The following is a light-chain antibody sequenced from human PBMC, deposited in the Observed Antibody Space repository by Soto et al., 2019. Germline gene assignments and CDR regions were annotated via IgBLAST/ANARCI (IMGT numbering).Light chain of an antibody. J-gene: IGLJ1*01. Sequence: SYELTQPPSVSVAPGQTARLTCGGNNIGSKNVHWYQQKPGQAPVLVVYDDSDRPSGIPERFSGSNSGNTATLTISRVEAGDEADYYCQVWDNGSDGGVFGTGTKLTVL. CDR2: DDS. CDR3: QVWDNGSDGGV. CDR1: NIGSKN. V-gene: IGLV3-21*02.